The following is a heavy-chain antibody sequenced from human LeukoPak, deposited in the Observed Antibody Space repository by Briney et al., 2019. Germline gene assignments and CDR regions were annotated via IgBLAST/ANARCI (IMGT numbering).Heavy chain of an antibody. Sequence: PGGSLRLSCAASGFTFSSYAMSWVRQAPGKGLEWVSAISGSGGSTYCADSVKGRFTISRDNSKNTLYLQMNSLRAEDTAVYYCVKDPPSYDYVRGGYRYTGSWFDPWGQGTLVTVSS. J-gene: IGHJ5*02. D-gene: IGHD3-16*02. CDR3: VKDPPSYDYVRGGYRYTGSWFDP. CDR2: ISGSGGST. CDR1: GFTFSSYA. V-gene: IGHV3-23*01.